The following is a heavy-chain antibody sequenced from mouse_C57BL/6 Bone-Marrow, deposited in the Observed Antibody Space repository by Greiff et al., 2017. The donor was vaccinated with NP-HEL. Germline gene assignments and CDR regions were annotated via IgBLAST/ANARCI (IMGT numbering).Heavy chain of an antibody. CDR3: ARGSWGFAY. Sequence: EVKLEESGPGLVKPSQSLSLTCSVTGYSITSGYYWNWIRQFPGNKLEWMGYISYDGSNNYNPSLKNRISITRDTSKNQFFLKLNSVTTEDTATYYCARGSWGFAYWGQGTLVTVSA. CDR2: ISYDGSN. J-gene: IGHJ3*01. CDR1: GYSITSGYY. D-gene: IGHD6-1*01. V-gene: IGHV3-6*01.